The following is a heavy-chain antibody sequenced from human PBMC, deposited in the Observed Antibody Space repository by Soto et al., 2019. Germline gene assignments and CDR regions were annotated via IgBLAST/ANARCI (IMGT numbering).Heavy chain of an antibody. CDR2: IYYSGST. Sequence: SETLSLTCTVSGGSISSYYWSWIRQPPGKGLEWIGYIYYSGSTNYNPSLKSRVTISVDTSKNQFSLKLSSVTAADTAVYYCAKLAGAPMVRGATPYMDVWGKGTTVTVSS. D-gene: IGHD3-10*01. CDR3: AKLAGAPMVRGATPYMDV. CDR1: GGSISSYY. J-gene: IGHJ6*03. V-gene: IGHV4-59*08.